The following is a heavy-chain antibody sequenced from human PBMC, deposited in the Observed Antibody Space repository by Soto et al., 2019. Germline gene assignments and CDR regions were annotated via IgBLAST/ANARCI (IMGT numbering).Heavy chain of an antibody. Sequence: GGSLRLSCAASGFTFSNAWMSCVRQAPGKGLEWVGRIKSKTDGGTTDYAAPVKGRFTISRDDSKNTLYLQMNSLKTEDTAVDYCTTDHSITTVRGYYSMDVCGKGTKVTVSS. J-gene: IGHJ6*03. CDR3: TTDHSITTVRGYYSMDV. V-gene: IGHV3-15*01. D-gene: IGHD3-10*01. CDR2: IKSKTDGGTT. CDR1: GFTFSNAW.